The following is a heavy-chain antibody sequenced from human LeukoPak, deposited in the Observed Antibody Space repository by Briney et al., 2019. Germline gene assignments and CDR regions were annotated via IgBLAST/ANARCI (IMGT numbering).Heavy chain of an antibody. D-gene: IGHD2-15*01. CDR2: IYHSGST. CDR1: DDSITMYY. V-gene: IGHV4-38-2*02. J-gene: IGHJ6*03. Sequence: SETLSLTCTVSDDSITMYYWTWIRQPPGKGLEWIGSIYHSGSTYYNPSLKSRVTISVDTSKNQFSLKLSSVTAADTAVYYCARGYCSGGSCYSYYYYNYMDVRGKGTTVTVSS. CDR3: ARGYCSGGSCYSYYYYNYMDV.